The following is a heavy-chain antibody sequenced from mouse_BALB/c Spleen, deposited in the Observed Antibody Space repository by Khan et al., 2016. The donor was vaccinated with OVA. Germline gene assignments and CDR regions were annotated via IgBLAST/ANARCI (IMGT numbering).Heavy chain of an antibody. Sequence: VQLKESGPGLVKPSQSLSLTCTVTGYSITSEYAWNWIRQFPGNKLEWMGYINYSGNTRFNPSLKSRTSITRDTSKNQFFLQLNSVTTEDTATSYSERKDCNDYDAFPYWGQGTLVTVAA. J-gene: IGHJ3*01. CDR3: ERKDCNDYDAFPY. D-gene: IGHD2-4*01. CDR1: GYSITSEYA. V-gene: IGHV3-2*02. CDR2: INYSGNT.